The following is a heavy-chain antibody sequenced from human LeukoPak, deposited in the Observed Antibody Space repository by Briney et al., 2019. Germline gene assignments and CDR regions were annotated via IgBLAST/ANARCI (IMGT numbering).Heavy chain of an antibody. CDR3: AGAIAAAGTLDY. Sequence: ASVKVSCKASGYTFTSYDINWVRQATGQGLEWMGWMNPNSGNTGYAQKFQGRVTMTRNTSISTAYMELSSLRSEDTAVYYCAGAIAAAGTLDYWGQGTLVTVSS. CDR1: GYTFTSYD. V-gene: IGHV1-8*01. CDR2: MNPNSGNT. D-gene: IGHD6-13*01. J-gene: IGHJ4*02.